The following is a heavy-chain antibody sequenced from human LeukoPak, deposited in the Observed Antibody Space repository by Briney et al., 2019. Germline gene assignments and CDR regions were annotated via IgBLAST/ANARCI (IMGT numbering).Heavy chain of an antibody. D-gene: IGHD6-13*01. CDR3: ARDLESSSWWNWFDP. J-gene: IGHJ5*02. V-gene: IGHV3-7*01. CDR1: GFTFSNYW. CDR2: IKQDGSEK. Sequence: GGSLRLSCAASGFTFSNYWMHWVRQAPGKGLEWVANIKQDGSEKKYVDSVKGRFTISRDNAKNSLYLQMNSLRAEDTAIYYCARDLESSSWWNWFDPWGQGTLVTVSS.